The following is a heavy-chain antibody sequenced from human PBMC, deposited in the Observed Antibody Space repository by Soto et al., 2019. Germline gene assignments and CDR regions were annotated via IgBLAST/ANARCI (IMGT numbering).Heavy chain of an antibody. D-gene: IGHD3-22*01. V-gene: IGHV1-69*01. CDR1: GDTFSSYA. Sequence: QVQLVQSGAEVQKPGSSVKVSCKASGDTFSSYAINWVRQAPGQGLEWMGGIIPMFGTANYAQKFKRRVTITAGESTSTVYMELSSLRSEDTAVYYCARVGPAHYYDSSGYYSPLDYWGQGTLVTVSS. CDR2: IIPMFGTA. J-gene: IGHJ4*02. CDR3: ARVGPAHYYDSSGYYSPLDY.